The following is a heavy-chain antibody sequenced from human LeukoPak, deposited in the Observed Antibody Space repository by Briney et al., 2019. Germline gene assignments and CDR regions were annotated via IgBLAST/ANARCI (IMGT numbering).Heavy chain of an antibody. CDR2: INHSGST. CDR3: ARGGIAALPFDY. CDR1: GGSFTGYY. J-gene: IGHJ4*02. V-gene: IGHV4-34*01. D-gene: IGHD6-6*01. Sequence: SETLSLTCAVYGGSFTGYYWSWIRQPPGKGLEWIGEINHSGSTNYNPSLKSRVTISVDTSNNQFSLKLSSVTAADTAVYYCARGGIAALPFDYWGQGTLVTVSS.